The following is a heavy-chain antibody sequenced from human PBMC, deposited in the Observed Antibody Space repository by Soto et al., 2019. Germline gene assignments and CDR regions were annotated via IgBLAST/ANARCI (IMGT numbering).Heavy chain of an antibody. J-gene: IGHJ6*04. V-gene: IGHV3-23*01. D-gene: IGHD3-16*01. CDR1: GFTFSSYA. CDR3: YGSHSGTDV. Sequence: GGSLRLSCAASGFTFSSYAMSWVRQAPGKGLEWVSAITSGDSTYYADSVKGRFTISRDNSKNTLYLQMSSLSAEDTAVYYAYGSHSGTDVWGKGTTVTVSS. CDR2: ITSGDST.